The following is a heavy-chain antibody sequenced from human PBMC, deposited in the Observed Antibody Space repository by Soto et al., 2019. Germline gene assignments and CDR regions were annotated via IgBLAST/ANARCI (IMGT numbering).Heavy chain of an antibody. CDR1: GGSFSGYY. J-gene: IGHJ4*02. D-gene: IGHD3-22*01. Sequence: QVQLQQWGAGLLKPSETLSLTCAVYGGSFSGYYWSWIRQPPGKGLEWIGEINHSGSTNYNPSLKSRVTISVDTSKNQFPLKLSSVTAADTAVYYCARGPSYYYDSSGYYGNWGQGTLVTVSS. V-gene: IGHV4-34*01. CDR2: INHSGST. CDR3: ARGPSYYYDSSGYYGN.